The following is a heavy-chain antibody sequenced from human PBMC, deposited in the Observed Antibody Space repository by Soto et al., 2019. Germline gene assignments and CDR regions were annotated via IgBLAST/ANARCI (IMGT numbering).Heavy chain of an antibody. CDR2: ISWNSGSI. V-gene: IGHV3-9*01. D-gene: IGHD7-27*01. CDR3: AKSGPWADAFDI. J-gene: IGHJ3*02. Sequence: GGTLRLSCAASGFTYDGYAMHWVRQAPGKGLEWVSGISWNSGSIGYADSVKGRFTISRDNAKNSLYLQMNSLRAEDTALYYCAKSGPWADAFDIWGQGTMVTV. CDR1: GFTYDGYA.